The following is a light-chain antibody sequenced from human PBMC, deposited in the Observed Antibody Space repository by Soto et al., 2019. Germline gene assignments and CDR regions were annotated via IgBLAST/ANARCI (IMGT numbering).Light chain of an antibody. Sequence: QSVLAQPPSASGSPGQSVTISCTGTSSDIGGYDYVTWYQQHPGKAPKLIIYEVSKRPSGVPDRFSGSKSGNTASLTVSGLQAEDEADYYCSSCAGSNNLVFAGGTKATVL. CDR2: EVS. CDR3: SSCAGSNNLV. J-gene: IGLJ3*02. CDR1: SSDIGGYDY. V-gene: IGLV2-8*01.